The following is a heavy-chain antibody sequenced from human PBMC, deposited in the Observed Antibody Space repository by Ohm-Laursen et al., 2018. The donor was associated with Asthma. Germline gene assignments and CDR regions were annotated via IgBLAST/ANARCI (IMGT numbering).Heavy chain of an antibody. CDR3: ARERIVVVPADYYYGMDV. CDR2: ISYDGSNK. J-gene: IGHJ6*02. Sequence: SLRLSCTASGFIFSSYAMHWVRQAPGKGMEWVAVISYDGSNKYYADSVKGRFTISRDNSKNTLYLQMSSLRAEDTAVYYCARERIVVVPADYYYGMDVWGQGTTVTVSS. V-gene: IGHV3-30-3*01. CDR1: GFIFSSYA. D-gene: IGHD2-2*01.